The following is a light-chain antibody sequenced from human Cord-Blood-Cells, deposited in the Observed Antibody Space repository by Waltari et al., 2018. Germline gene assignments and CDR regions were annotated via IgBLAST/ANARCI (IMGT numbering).Light chain of an antibody. CDR3: QQYNSYSPYT. Sequence: DIQMTQSPSTLSASVGDRVTITCRASQSISSWLARYQQKPGKAPKLLIYDASSLESGVPSRFSGSGSWTEFTLTISSLQPDDFATYYCQQYNSYSPYTFGQGTKLEIK. V-gene: IGKV1-5*01. J-gene: IGKJ2*01. CDR2: DAS. CDR1: QSISSW.